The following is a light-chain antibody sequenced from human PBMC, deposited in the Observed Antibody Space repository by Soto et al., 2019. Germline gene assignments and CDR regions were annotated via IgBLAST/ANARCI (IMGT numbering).Light chain of an antibody. V-gene: IGKV1-39*01. CDR3: QQSYSTPRT. J-gene: IGKJ2*01. CDR1: QXXSSY. Sequence: DIQMTQSPSXXXASVGXRVXXXXXASQXXSSYLNWYQQKPGKAPKLLIYAASSLQSGVPSRFSGSGSGTDFTLTISSLQPEDFATYYCQQSYSTPRTFGQGTKLEIK. CDR2: AAS.